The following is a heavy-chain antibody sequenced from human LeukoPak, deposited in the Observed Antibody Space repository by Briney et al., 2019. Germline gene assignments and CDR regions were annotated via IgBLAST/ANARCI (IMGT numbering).Heavy chain of an antibody. CDR3: AKDRGTSGLANYFDY. CDR2: ISGSGGKT. Sequence: PGGSLRLSCAASGFTFSSYAMNWVRQAPGKGVEGGSVISGSGGKTYYADSVKGGLTISRDNSKKTLYLQMNSLRAEDTAVYYCAKDRGTSGLANYFDYWGQGTLVTVSS. CDR1: GFTFSSYA. D-gene: IGHD3-3*02. V-gene: IGHV3-23*01. J-gene: IGHJ4*02.